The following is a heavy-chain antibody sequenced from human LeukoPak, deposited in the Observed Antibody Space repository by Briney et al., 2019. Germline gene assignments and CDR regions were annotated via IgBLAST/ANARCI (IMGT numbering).Heavy chain of an antibody. Sequence: PGGSLRLSCAASGYTFEDYAMHWVRQAPGKGLEWVSGISWNSGIIGYADSVKGRFTISRDNAKNSLYLQMNSLRAEDTAVYYCARELNGAFDPWGQGTLVTVSS. CDR1: GYTFEDYA. V-gene: IGHV3-9*01. D-gene: IGHD1-1*01. CDR3: ARELNGAFDP. J-gene: IGHJ5*02. CDR2: ISWNSGII.